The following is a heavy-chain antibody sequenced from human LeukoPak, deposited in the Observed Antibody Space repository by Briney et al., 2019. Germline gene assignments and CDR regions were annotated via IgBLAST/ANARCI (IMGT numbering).Heavy chain of an antibody. V-gene: IGHV1-69*13. CDR2: IIPIFGTA. CDR1: GGTFSSYA. Sequence: SVKVSCKASGGTFSSYAISWVRQAPGQGLEWMGGIIPIFGTANYAQKFQGRVTITADESTSTAYMELSSLRSEDTAVYYCARHGSGSYDAFDIWGQGTMVTVSS. CDR3: ARHGSGSYDAFDI. D-gene: IGHD3-10*01. J-gene: IGHJ3*02.